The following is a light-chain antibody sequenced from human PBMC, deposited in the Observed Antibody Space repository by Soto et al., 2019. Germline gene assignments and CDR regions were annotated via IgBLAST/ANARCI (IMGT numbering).Light chain of an antibody. V-gene: IGLV3-21*04. CDR2: YDS. Sequence: SSELTQPPSVSVAPGKTARITCGGNNIGSKSVHWYQQKPRQAPVLVIYYDSDRPSRIPERFSGSNSGNTATLTISRVEAGDEADYYCQVWDSSSDHPKVFGGGTKLTVL. J-gene: IGLJ3*02. CDR1: NIGSKS. CDR3: QVWDSSSDHPKV.